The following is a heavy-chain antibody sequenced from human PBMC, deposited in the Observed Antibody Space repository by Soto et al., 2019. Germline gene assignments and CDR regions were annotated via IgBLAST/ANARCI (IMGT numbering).Heavy chain of an antibody. V-gene: IGHV4-59*08. CDR2: GHSNGIS. CDR3: ARSFTEPYFFDF. CDR1: GGSISYSY. J-gene: IGHJ4*02. Sequence: SETLSLTCNVSGGSISYSYWSWIRQTPGKGLEWIGYGHSNGISKYNPSLESRVLISVDTSKSLFSLKVSSVTAADTAVYYCARSFTEPYFFDFWGQGPLVTVSS.